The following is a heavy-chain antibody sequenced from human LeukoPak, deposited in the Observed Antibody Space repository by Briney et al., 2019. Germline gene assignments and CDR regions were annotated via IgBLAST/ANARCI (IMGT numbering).Heavy chain of an antibody. CDR1: GFTFSSYS. CDR3: AKVGLRYYYYMDV. J-gene: IGHJ6*03. V-gene: IGHV3-21*01. Sequence: GGSLRLSCAASGFTFSSYSMNWVRQAPGKGLEWVSSISDDGKYIYYADSVKGRFSISRDNAKSSLYLQMNSLRAEDTAVYYCAKVGLRYYYYMDVWGKGTTVTVSS. CDR2: ISDDGKYI.